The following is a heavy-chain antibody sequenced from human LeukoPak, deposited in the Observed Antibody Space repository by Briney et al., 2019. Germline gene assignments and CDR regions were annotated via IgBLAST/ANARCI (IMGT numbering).Heavy chain of an antibody. CDR2: IYYSGST. V-gene: IGHV4-59*01. Sequence: PSETLSLTCTVSGGSISSYYWSWIRQPPGKALEWIGYIYYSGSTNYNPSLTSRVTISVDTSKNQFSLKLRSVTAADTAVYYCAGVSHTETFDYWGQGTLVTVSS. CDR3: AGVSHTETFDY. J-gene: IGHJ4*02. CDR1: GGSISSYY. D-gene: IGHD1-14*01.